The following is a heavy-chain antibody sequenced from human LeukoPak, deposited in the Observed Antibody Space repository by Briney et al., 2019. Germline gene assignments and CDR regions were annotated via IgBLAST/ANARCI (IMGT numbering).Heavy chain of an antibody. CDR1: GFTFSSYE. CDR3: ARETDSTLFDY. J-gene: IGHJ4*02. D-gene: IGHD2-2*01. Sequence: GGSLRLSCAASGFTFSSYEMNWVRQAPGKGLEWVSYISSSGSTIYYADSVKGRFTISRDNAKNSLYLQMNSLRAEDTAVYYCARETDSTLFDYWGQGTLVTVSS. V-gene: IGHV3-48*03. CDR2: ISSSGSTI.